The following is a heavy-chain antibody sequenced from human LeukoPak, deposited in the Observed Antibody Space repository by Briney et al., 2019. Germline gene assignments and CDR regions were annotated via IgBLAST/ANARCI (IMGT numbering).Heavy chain of an antibody. CDR1: GGSFSGYY. Sequence: PSETLSLTCAVYGGSFSGYYWSWIRQPPGKGPEWIGEINHSGSTNYNPSLKSRVTISVDTSKNQFSLKLSSVTAADTAVYYCARGVPGYCSSTSCYPFDYWGQGTLVTVSS. CDR3: ARGVPGYCSSTSCYPFDY. D-gene: IGHD2-2*01. J-gene: IGHJ4*02. V-gene: IGHV4-34*01. CDR2: INHSGST.